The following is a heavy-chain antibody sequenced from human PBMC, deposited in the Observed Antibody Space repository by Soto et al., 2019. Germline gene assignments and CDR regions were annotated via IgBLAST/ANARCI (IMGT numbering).Heavy chain of an antibody. CDR2: ISYDGSNK. CDR3: ARDQSTSGYYYYYGMDV. D-gene: IGHD1-1*01. Sequence: PGGSLRLSCAASGFTFSSYAMHWVRQAPGKGLEWVAVISYDGSNKYYADSVKGRFTISRDNSKNTLYLQMDSLRAEDTAVYYCARDQSTSGYYYYYGMDVWGQGTTVTVSS. V-gene: IGHV3-30-3*01. J-gene: IGHJ6*02. CDR1: GFTFSSYA.